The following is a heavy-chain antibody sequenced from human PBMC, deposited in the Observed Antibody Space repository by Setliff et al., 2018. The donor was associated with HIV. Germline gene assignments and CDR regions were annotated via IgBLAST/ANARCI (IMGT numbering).Heavy chain of an antibody. Sequence: ASVKVSCKASGYTSTDYYLHWVRQAPGQGPEWMGLINPNGGSTIYAQKFEDRLTVTSDTATTTLYMELRSLRFDDTATYHCASSNWQLVADHWGQGTPVTVSS. J-gene: IGHJ5*02. V-gene: IGHV1-46*01. D-gene: IGHD6-13*01. CDR2: INPNGGST. CDR3: ASSNWQLVADH. CDR1: GYTSTDYY.